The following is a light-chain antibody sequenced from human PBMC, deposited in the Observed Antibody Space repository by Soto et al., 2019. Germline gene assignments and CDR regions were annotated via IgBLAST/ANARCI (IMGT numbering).Light chain of an antibody. CDR2: AAS. CDR1: QGISSS. CDR3: QQLKTXXPT. J-gene: IGKJ1*01. V-gene: IGKV1-9*01. Sequence: IHLTQSPSSLSASVGARVTVTCRASQGISSSLAWYQQKPGKAPKLLIYAASTLQSGVPSRFSGSGSATDFTLTISXLXXXDFATYYCQQLKTXXPTFGQGTKVEIK.